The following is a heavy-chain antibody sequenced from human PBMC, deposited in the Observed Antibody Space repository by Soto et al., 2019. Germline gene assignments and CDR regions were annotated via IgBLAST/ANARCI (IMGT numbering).Heavy chain of an antibody. Sequence: GRPLRLSCAASGFTFSGYSMSWVRQAPGKGLEWVSSISSSSSYIYYADSVKGRFTISRDNAKNSLYLQMNSLRAEDTAVYYCARDQPRYSYGYGLGYWGQGTLVTVSS. J-gene: IGHJ4*02. D-gene: IGHD5-18*01. CDR2: ISSSSSYI. V-gene: IGHV3-21*01. CDR3: ARDQPRYSYGYGLGY. CDR1: GFTFSGYS.